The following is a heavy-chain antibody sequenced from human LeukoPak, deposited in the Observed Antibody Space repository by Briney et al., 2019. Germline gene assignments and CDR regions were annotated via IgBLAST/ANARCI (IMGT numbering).Heavy chain of an antibody. V-gene: IGHV3-23*01. D-gene: IGHD3-22*01. CDR1: GFTFSSYA. CDR3: AKSGSYYDSSGPGLFDY. J-gene: IGHJ4*02. Sequence: GGSLRLSCAASGFTFSSYAMSWVRQAPGKGLEWVSAISGSGGSTYYADSVKGRFTISRDNSKNTLYLQMNSLRAEDTAVYYCAKSGSYYDSSGPGLFDYWGQGTLVTVSS. CDR2: ISGSGGST.